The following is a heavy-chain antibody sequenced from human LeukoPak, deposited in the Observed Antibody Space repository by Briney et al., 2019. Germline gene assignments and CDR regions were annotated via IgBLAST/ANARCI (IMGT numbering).Heavy chain of an antibody. V-gene: IGHV4-34*01. CDR2: INHSGST. CDR1: GGSFSGYY. J-gene: IGHJ6*02. CDR3: ASTHCASPSCYSYYYSGLDV. D-gene: IGHD2-2*01. Sequence: PSETLSLTCAVYGGSFSGYYWSWIRQPPGKGLEWIGEINHSGSTNYNPSLKSRVTISVDTSKNQFSLKLSSVTAADTAVYYCASTHCASPSCYSYYYSGLDVWGQGTTVIVSS.